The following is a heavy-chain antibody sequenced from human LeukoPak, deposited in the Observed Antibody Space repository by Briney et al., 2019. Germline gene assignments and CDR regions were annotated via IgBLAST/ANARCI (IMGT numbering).Heavy chain of an antibody. D-gene: IGHD2-2*01. V-gene: IGHV4-59*01. CDR1: GGSISSYY. J-gene: IGHJ3*02. CDR3: AGGGGGDTGSSTDDAFDI. Sequence: YPSETLSLTCTVSGGSISSYYWSWIRQPPGKGLEWIGYIYYSGSTNYNPSLKSRVTISVDTSKNQFSLKLSSVTAADTAVYYCAGGGGGDTGSSTDDAFDIWGQGTMVTVSS. CDR2: IYYSGST.